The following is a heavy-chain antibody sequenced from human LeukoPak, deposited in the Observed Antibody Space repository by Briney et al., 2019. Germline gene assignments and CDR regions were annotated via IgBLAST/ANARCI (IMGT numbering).Heavy chain of an antibody. CDR3: ARVGDWNDLVY. CDR1: GXSVNGYY. CDR2: IYYTGGT. D-gene: IGHD1-1*01. Sequence: PSETLSLTWAVSGXSVNGYYRSWIRQPPGKGLEWIGYIYYTGGTNYNPSLRSRVTISVDTSNDQLSLKLTSVSAADTAVYYCARVGDWNDLVYWGQGILVTVSS. J-gene: IGHJ4*02. V-gene: IGHV4-59*02.